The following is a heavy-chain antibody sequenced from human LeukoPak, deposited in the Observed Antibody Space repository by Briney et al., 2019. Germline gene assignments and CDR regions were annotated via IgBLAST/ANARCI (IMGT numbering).Heavy chain of an antibody. D-gene: IGHD5-12*01. CDR3: ARDKGYSGYDRGGYYFDP. Sequence: PGGSLRLSCAASGFTFSSFWMSWVRQVPGKGLEWVANIKQDGSEKAYVDFVRGRFTISRDNAENSLHLQMNSLRAEDTAVYYCARDKGYSGYDRGGYYFDPWGQGTLVTVSS. CDR1: GFTFSSFW. J-gene: IGHJ5*02. V-gene: IGHV3-7*04. CDR2: IKQDGSEK.